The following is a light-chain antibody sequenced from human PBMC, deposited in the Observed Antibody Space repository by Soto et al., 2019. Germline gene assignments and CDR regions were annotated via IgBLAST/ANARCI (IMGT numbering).Light chain of an antibody. V-gene: IGLV2-11*01. CDR2: DVT. Sequence: QPVLTQPRSVSGSPGQSGTISCTGTSSDVGGYNYVSWFQQHPGKAPKLMICDVTKRPSGVPDRFSGSKSGNTASLTISGLQAEDEADYYCCSYAGSYTLVFGGGTKLTVL. CDR1: SSDVGGYNY. J-gene: IGLJ3*02. CDR3: CSYAGSYTLV.